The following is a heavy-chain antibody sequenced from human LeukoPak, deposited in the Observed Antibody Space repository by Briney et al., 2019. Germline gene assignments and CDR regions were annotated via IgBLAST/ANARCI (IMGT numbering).Heavy chain of an antibody. CDR1: GGSISSYY. V-gene: IGHV4-59*01. J-gene: IGHJ5*02. CDR2: ISYSGSP. CDR3: ARESGFDSSGYLNWFDP. D-gene: IGHD3-22*01. Sequence: SETLSLTCTLSGGSISSYYWSWIRQPPGNGLEWIACISYSGSPKYNPYLKSRVTISVDTSKNQLSLKLSPVTAADTAVYYCARESGFDSSGYLNWFDPWGQGTLVTVSS.